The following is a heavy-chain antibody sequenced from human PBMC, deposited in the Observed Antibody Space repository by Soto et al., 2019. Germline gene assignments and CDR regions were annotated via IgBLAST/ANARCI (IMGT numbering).Heavy chain of an antibody. D-gene: IGHD3-10*01. CDR1: GGSVSSYF. Sequence: LSLTCTASGGSVSSYFWGGSLQPTGKGLEWIGYIYYSGSTNYNPSLKSRVTMSVDTPKNQFSLKLSSVTAADTAVYYCARRGYGPGFPYYYGMDVWGQGTTVTVSS. V-gene: IGHV4-59*02. CDR3: ARRGYGPGFPYYYGMDV. CDR2: IYYSGST. J-gene: IGHJ6*02.